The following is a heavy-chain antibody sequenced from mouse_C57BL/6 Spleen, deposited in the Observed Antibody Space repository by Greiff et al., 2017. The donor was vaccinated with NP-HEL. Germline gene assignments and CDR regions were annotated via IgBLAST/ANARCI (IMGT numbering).Heavy chain of an antibody. Sequence: QVQLKQSGAELVRPGSSVKLSCKASGYTFTSYWMDWVKQRPGQGLEWIGEIDPSDSYTNYNQKFKGKATLTVDTSSSTAYMQLSSLTSEDSAVYYCARNLDGPFDYWGQGTTLTVSS. CDR3: ARNLDGPFDY. CDR1: GYTFTSYW. V-gene: IGHV1-59*01. D-gene: IGHD2-3*01. J-gene: IGHJ2*01. CDR2: IDPSDSYT.